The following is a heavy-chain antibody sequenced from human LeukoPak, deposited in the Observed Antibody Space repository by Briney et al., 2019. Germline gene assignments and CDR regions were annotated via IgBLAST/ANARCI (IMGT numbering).Heavy chain of an antibody. D-gene: IGHD1-1*01. V-gene: IGHV3-74*03. CDR1: GFTFSNYW. J-gene: IGHJ4*02. CDR2: LNADGNSI. CDR3: SRGTSDARYYFDY. Sequence: GGSLRLSCAASGFTFSNYWMHWVRQAPGKGLVWVSRLNADGNSITYADSVRGRFTISRDNAKNTVHLQMNNLRAEDTALHCCSRGTSDARYYFDYWGQGILVTVSS.